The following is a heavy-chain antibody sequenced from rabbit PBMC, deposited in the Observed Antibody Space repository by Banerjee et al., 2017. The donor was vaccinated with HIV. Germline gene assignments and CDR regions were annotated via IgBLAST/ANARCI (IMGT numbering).Heavy chain of an antibody. Sequence: QSLEESGGDLVKPGASLTLTCTASGFSFSSDYYMCWVRQAPGKGLEWIACIDAGSNGNTYYASWAKGRFTVSKTSSTTVTLQMTSLTAADTATYFCAREEYVGYGYANLWGPGTLVTVS. CDR1: GFSFSSDYY. J-gene: IGHJ4*01. CDR3: AREEYVGYGYANL. D-gene: IGHD6-1*01. V-gene: IGHV1S40*01. CDR2: IDAGSNGNT.